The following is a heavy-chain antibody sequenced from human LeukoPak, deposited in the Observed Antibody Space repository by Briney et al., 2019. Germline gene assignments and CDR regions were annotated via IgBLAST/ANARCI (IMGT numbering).Heavy chain of an antibody. CDR3: AELGITMIGGG. CDR1: GFTFTNYW. CDR2: IKQDRSEK. Sequence: GGSLRLSCAASGFTFTNYWMSWVRQAPGKGLELVANIKQDRSEKYYVDSVKGRFTISRDNAKNSLYLQMNSLRAEDTAVYYCAELGITMIGGGWGKGTTVTISS. D-gene: IGHD3-10*02. V-gene: IGHV3-7*01. J-gene: IGHJ6*04.